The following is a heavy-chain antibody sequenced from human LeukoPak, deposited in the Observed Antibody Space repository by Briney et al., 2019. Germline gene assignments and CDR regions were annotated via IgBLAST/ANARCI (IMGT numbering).Heavy chain of an antibody. CDR1: GGTFSSYA. J-gene: IGHJ4*02. Sequence: ASVKVSCKASGGTFSSYAISWVRQAPGQGLEWMGGIIPIFGTANYAQKFQGRVTITADESTSTAYMELSSLRSEDTAVYYCASNYYDSSGYSPGDHWGQGTLVTVSS. CDR2: IIPIFGTA. D-gene: IGHD3-22*01. CDR3: ASNYYDSSGYSPGDH. V-gene: IGHV1-69*01.